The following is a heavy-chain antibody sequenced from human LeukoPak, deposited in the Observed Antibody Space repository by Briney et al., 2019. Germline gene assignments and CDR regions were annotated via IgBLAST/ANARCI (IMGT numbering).Heavy chain of an antibody. J-gene: IGHJ4*02. CDR3: ASGRTRTGDQSFPFYY. CDR1: GGSISSYY. V-gene: IGHV4-59*01. D-gene: IGHD7-27*01. CDR2: IYYSGST. Sequence: SQTLSLTCTVSGGSISSYYWSWIRQPPGKGLEWIGYIYYSGSTNYNPSLKSRVTISVDTSKNQFSLKLSSVTAADTAVYYCASGRTRTGDQSFPFYYWGQGTLVTVSS.